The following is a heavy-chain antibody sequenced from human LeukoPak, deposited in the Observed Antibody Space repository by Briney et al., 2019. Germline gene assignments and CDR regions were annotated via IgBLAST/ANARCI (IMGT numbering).Heavy chain of an antibody. V-gene: IGHV1-2*02. D-gene: IGHD6-19*01. CDR2: INPNSGGT. J-gene: IGHJ4*02. Sequence: ASVKVSCKASGHTFTGYYMHWVRQAPGQGLEWMGWINPNSGGTNYAQKFQGRVTMTRDTSISTAYMELSRLRSDDTAVYYCARGCPMSGCLDYWGQGTLVTVSS. CDR1: GHTFTGYY. CDR3: ARGCPMSGCLDY.